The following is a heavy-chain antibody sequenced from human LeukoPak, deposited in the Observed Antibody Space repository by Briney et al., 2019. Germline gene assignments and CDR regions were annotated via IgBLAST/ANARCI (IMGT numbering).Heavy chain of an antibody. D-gene: IGHD3-9*01. CDR1: GYTFTSYD. CDR3: ARESSNYDILTGYVVYYMDV. Sequence: ASVKVSCKASGYTFTSYDINWVRQATGQGLEWMGWMNPNGGNTGYAQKFQGRVTMTRNTSISTAYMELSSLRSEDTAVYYCARESSNYDILTGYVVYYMDVWGKGTTVTVSS. J-gene: IGHJ6*03. V-gene: IGHV1-8*01. CDR2: MNPNGGNT.